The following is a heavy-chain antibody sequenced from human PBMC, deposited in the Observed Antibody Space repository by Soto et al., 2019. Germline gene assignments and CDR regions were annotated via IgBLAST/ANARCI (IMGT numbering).Heavy chain of an antibody. V-gene: IGHV3-30*18. CDR1: GFIFSSYG. J-gene: IGHJ4*02. Sequence: QVQLVESGGGVVQPGRSLRLSCEASGFIFSSYGMYWVRQAPGKGLEWVAFISNNGRQTYYPDSVEGRFTISRDNTKNTLYLQMSSLRPDDAAVYFCAKCVYGYGYTDYWGQGTLVTVSS. CDR3: AKCVYGYGYTDY. CDR2: ISNNGRQT. D-gene: IGHD5-18*01.